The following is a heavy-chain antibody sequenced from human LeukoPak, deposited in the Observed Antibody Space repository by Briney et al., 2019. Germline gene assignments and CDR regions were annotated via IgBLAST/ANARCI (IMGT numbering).Heavy chain of an antibody. CDR2: VYTSGST. V-gene: IGHV4-4*07. J-gene: IGHJ4*02. Sequence: PSETLSLTCTVSGGSISSSYWSWIRQPAGKGLEWIGRVYTSGSTNYNYNPSLKSRLTLSVATSKNQFSLKLSSVTAADTAVYYCARDPNSALWGQGTLVTVSS. D-gene: IGHD2-21*01. CDR1: GGSISSSY. CDR3: ARDPNSAL.